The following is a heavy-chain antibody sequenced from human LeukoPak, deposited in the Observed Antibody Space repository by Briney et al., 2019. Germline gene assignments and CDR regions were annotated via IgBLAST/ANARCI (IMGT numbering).Heavy chain of an antibody. CDR3: ARASAQWSDY. Sequence: ASVEVSCKASDYTFTNYGISWVRQAPGQGLEWMGWISPYNGDTNYAEKFQGRVTLTTDTSTSTAYMELRSLRSDDTAIYYCARASAQWSDYWGQGTLVTVSS. V-gene: IGHV1-18*01. J-gene: IGHJ4*02. CDR1: DYTFTNYG. CDR2: ISPYNGDT. D-gene: IGHD2-15*01.